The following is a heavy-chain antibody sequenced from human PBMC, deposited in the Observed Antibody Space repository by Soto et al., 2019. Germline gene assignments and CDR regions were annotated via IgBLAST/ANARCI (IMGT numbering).Heavy chain of an antibody. D-gene: IGHD2-15*01. CDR1: GYTFTSYG. V-gene: IGHV1-18*01. J-gene: IGHJ4*02. Sequence: ASVKVSCKASGYTFTSYGISWVRQAPGQGLEWMGWISAYNGNTNYAQKLQGRVTMTTDTSTSTAYMELRSLRSDDTAVYYCARERPRYCSGGSCYKTGASDYWGQGTLVTVSS. CDR3: ARERPRYCSGGSCYKTGASDY. CDR2: ISAYNGNT.